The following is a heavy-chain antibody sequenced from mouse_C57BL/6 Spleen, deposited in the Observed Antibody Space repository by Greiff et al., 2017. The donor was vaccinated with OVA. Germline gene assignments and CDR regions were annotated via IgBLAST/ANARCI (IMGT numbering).Heavy chain of an antibody. V-gene: IGHV1-39*01. CDR2: INPNYGTT. Sequence: EVKLVESGPELVKPGASVKISCKASGYSFTDYNMNWVKQSNGKSLEWIGVINPNYGTTSYNQKFKGKATLTVDQSSSTAYMQLNSLTSEDSAVYYCARSPYGSSYESGWFAYWGQGTLVTVSA. CDR3: ARSPYGSSYESGWFAY. CDR1: GYSFTDYN. D-gene: IGHD1-1*01. J-gene: IGHJ3*01.